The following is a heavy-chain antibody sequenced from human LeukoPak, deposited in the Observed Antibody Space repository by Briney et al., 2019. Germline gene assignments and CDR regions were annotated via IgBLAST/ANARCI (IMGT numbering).Heavy chain of an antibody. D-gene: IGHD3-10*01. CDR1: GYTFTSYD. CDR2: MNPNSGNT. CDR3: ARGRALWFGLRNFDY. Sequence: ASVKVSCKASGYTFTSYDINWVRQATGQGLEWMGWMNPNSGNTGYAQKLQGRVTMTRNTSISTAYMELSSLRSEDTAVYYCARGRALWFGLRNFDYGGQGTLVTVSS. V-gene: IGHV1-8*01. J-gene: IGHJ4*02.